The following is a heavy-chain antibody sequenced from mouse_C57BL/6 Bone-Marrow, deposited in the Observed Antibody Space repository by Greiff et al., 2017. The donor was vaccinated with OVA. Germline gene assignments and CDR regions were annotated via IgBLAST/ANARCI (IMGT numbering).Heavy chain of an antibody. D-gene: IGHD2-4*01. CDR2: IDPSDSYT. V-gene: IGHV1-69*01. CDR1: GYTFTSYW. J-gene: IGHJ4*01. CDR3: ARGIYYDYPYAMDY. Sequence: QVQLQQPGAELVMPGASVKLSCKASGYTFTSYWMHWVKQRPGQGLEWIGEIDPSDSYTNYNQKFKGKSTLTVDKSSSTAYMQLSSLTSEDSAVYYCARGIYYDYPYAMDYWGQGTSVTVSS.